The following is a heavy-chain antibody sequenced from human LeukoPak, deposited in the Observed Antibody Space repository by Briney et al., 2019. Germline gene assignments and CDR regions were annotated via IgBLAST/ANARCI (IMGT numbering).Heavy chain of an antibody. CDR3: AKDRIGCSGASFSATEPFQT. J-gene: IGHJ1*01. Sequence: GGSLRLSCAASGFIFDRYVMSWVRQAPGKGLEWVSGISGNGGTTYYPDSVKGRFTISRDNSRNTLYLQMNSLRGDDTAVYYCAKDRIGCSGASFSATEPFQTWGQATLVPVSS. V-gene: IGHV3-23*01. CDR2: ISGNGGTT. CDR1: GFIFDRYV. D-gene: IGHD2-15*01.